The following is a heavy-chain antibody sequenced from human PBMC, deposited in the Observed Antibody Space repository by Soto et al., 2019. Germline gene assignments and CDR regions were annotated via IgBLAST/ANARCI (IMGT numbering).Heavy chain of an antibody. CDR3: ARYCGGDCYSGYNAFDI. Sequence: EVQLVESGGGLIQPGGSVRLSCAASGFTVSSNYTSWVRQAPGKGLEWVSVFYSGGSTYYAESVKGRFTISRDNSMNTLYLQMNSLRAEDTAVYYCARYCGGDCYSGYNAFDIWGQGTMVTVSS. J-gene: IGHJ3*02. V-gene: IGHV3-53*01. D-gene: IGHD2-21*02. CDR2: FYSGGST. CDR1: GFTVSSNY.